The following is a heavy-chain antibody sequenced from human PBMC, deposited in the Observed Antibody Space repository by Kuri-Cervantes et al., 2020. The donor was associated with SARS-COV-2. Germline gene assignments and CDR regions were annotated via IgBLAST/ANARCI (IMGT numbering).Heavy chain of an antibody. CDR1: GFTFSSYG. D-gene: IGHD2-21*02. Sequence: LSLTCAASGFTFSSYGIHWVRQAPGKGLAWVAVISNNGNNKYYADSVKGRFTISRDNSKNTLYLQMNSLRAEDTAVYFCARDMTADYFYFQCMDVWGKGTTVTVSS. CDR2: ISNNGNNK. V-gene: IGHV3-30*19. CDR3: ARDMTADYFYFQCMDV. J-gene: IGHJ6*03.